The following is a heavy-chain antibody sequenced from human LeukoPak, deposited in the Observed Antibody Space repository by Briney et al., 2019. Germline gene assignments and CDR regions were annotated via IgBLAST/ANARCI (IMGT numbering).Heavy chain of an antibody. CDR2: ISAYNGNT. Sequence: ASVKVSCKASGYTFTSYGISWVRQAPGQGLEWMGWISAYNGNTNYSQKLQGRVTMTTDTSTSTAYMELRSLRSDDTAVYYCARDYYDSSGKPFDYWGQGTLVTVSS. CDR1: GYTFTSYG. J-gene: IGHJ4*02. D-gene: IGHD3-22*01. V-gene: IGHV1-18*01. CDR3: ARDYYDSSGKPFDY.